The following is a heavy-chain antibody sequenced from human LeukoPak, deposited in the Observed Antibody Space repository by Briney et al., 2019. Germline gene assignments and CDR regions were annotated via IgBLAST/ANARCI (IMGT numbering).Heavy chain of an antibody. J-gene: IGHJ4*02. CDR3: ARYDSGSPDY. Sequence: GGSLRLSCAASGLTFSDHYMDWVRQAPGKGLEWVGRTRNKANSYTTEYAASVKGRFTISRDDSKNSLYLQMNSLESEDTAVYYCARYDSGSPDYWGQGTLVTVSS. CDR2: TRNKANSYTT. CDR1: GLTFSDHY. D-gene: IGHD3-10*01. V-gene: IGHV3-72*01.